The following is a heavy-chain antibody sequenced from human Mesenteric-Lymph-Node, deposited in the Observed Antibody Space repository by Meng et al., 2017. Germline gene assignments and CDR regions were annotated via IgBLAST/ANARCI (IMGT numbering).Heavy chain of an antibody. CDR3: ARWGKQWLVASGGYYYGMDV. D-gene: IGHD6-19*01. CDR2: MNPNSGNT. V-gene: IGHV1-8*03. CDR1: GYTFTSYD. J-gene: IGHJ6*02. Sequence: ASVKVSCKASGYTFTSYDINWVRQATGQGLEWMGWMNPNSGNTGYAQKFQGRVTITRNTSISTAHMELSSLRSEDTAVYYCARWGKQWLVASGGYYYGMDVWGQGTTVNVSS.